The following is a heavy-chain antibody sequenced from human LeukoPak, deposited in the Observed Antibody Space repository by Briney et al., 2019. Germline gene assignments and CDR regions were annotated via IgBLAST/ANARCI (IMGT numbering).Heavy chain of an antibody. J-gene: IGHJ4*02. CDR2: ISGSGRNT. V-gene: IGHV3-23*01. CDR1: GFTFSNQA. D-gene: IGHD4-17*01. CDR3: TKGPTVTQDPDY. Sequence: GGSLRLSCAASGFTFSNQAMSWVRQAPGKGLEWVSAISGSGRNTYYGDSVKGRFTISRDNSKNTVYLQMNSLRADDTAVYYCTKGPTVTQDPDYWGQGILATASA.